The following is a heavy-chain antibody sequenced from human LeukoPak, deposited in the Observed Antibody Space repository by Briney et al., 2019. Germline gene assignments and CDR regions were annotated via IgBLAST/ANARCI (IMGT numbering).Heavy chain of an antibody. CDR3: ARTRSNGYLTFDY. Sequence: GGSLRLSCAASEFTFSSYSMNWVRQAPGKGLEWVSYITNSGNSKSYADSVKGRFTISRDNTKNSLYLQMNGLRAEDTAVYYCARTRSNGYLTFDYWGQGILVTVSS. D-gene: IGHD3-22*01. V-gene: IGHV3-48*01. CDR1: EFTFSSYS. J-gene: IGHJ4*02. CDR2: ITNSGNSK.